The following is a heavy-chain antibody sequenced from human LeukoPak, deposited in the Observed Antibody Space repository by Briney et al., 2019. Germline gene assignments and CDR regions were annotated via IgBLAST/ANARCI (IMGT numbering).Heavy chain of an antibody. J-gene: IGHJ6*03. CDR2: INHSGST. Sequence: SETLSLTCAVYGGSFSGYYWSWIRQPPGKGLEWIGEINHSGSTNYNPSLKSRVTISVDTSKNQFSLKLSSVTAADTAVYYCAREQGDSPHYYYYMDVWGKGTTVTISS. V-gene: IGHV4-34*01. CDR1: GGSFSGYY. CDR3: AREQGDSPHYYYYMDV. D-gene: IGHD2-21*02.